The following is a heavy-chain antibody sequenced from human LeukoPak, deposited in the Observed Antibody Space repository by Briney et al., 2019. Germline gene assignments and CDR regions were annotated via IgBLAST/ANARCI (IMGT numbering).Heavy chain of an antibody. V-gene: IGHV3-48*03. CDR3: ARGGAVAGWF. Sequence: GGSLRLSCAVSGYTFSGYEMNWVRQAPGKGLEWVSYISSSGNTVYYPDSVKGRFTISRDNANNSLYLQMNSLRGEDTAVYYCARGGAVAGWFWRQGTLVTVSS. CDR1: GYTFSGYE. D-gene: IGHD6-19*01. J-gene: IGHJ4*02. CDR2: ISSSGNTV.